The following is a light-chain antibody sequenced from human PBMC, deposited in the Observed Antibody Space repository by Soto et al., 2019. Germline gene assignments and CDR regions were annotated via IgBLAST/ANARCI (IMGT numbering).Light chain of an antibody. CDR2: GAS. CDR1: QSVSSK. J-gene: IGKJ4*01. CDR3: QQYYITPLT. Sequence: EIVMTQSPATLSVSPGERATLSCRASQSVSSKLAWYQQKPGQAPRVLIYGASTRATGIPDRFSGSGSGTDFTLTISSLQAEDVAVYYCQQYYITPLTFGGGTKV. V-gene: IGKV3-15*01.